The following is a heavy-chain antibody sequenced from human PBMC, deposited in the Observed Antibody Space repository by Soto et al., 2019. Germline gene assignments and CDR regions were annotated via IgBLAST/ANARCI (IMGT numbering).Heavy chain of an antibody. J-gene: IGHJ6*02. D-gene: IGHD3-3*01. CDR1: GYTLSSYY. Sequence: ASVKVSCKASGYTLSSYYVDWVRQAPGQGLEWIGIISAYNGNTNYAQKLQGRVTMTTDTSTSTAYMELRSLRSDDTAVYYCARDRMTYDFWSGYALADYYYGMDVWGQGTTVTVSS. CDR2: ISAYNGNT. V-gene: IGHV1-18*04. CDR3: ARDRMTYDFWSGYALADYYYGMDV.